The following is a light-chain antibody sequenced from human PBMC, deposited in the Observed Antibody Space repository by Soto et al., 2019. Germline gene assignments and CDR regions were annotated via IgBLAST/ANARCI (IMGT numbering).Light chain of an antibody. CDR2: AAS. Sequence: DIQMTQSPSALSASVGDRVTITCRASQTISTYLNWYQQKPGKAPKLLIYAASTLQSGVPSRFSDSGSGTDFTLTISSLQPEDFATYYCQQSLGIPYTFGQGTRLEIK. J-gene: IGKJ2*01. CDR3: QQSLGIPYT. V-gene: IGKV1-39*01. CDR1: QTISTY.